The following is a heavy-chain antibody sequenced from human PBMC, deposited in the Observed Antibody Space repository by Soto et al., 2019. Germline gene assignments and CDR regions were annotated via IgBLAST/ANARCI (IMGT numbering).Heavy chain of an antibody. CDR2: ISYDGSNK. CDR1: GFTFSSYA. CDR3: ARDFTRSSWSSNWFDP. D-gene: IGHD6-13*01. V-gene: IGHV3-30-3*01. J-gene: IGHJ5*02. Sequence: GGSLRLSCAASGFTFSSYAMHWVRQAPGKGLEWVAVISYDGSNKYYADSVKGRFTISRDNSKNTLYLQMNSLRAEDTAVYYCARDFTRSSWSSNWFDPWGQGTLVTVSS.